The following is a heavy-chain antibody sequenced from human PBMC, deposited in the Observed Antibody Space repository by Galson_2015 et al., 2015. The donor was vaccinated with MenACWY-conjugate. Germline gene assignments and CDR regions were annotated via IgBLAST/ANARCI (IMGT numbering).Heavy chain of an antibody. CDR1: GFTFSSYG. Sequence: SLRLSCAASGFTFSSYGMHWVRQAPGKGLEWVAVISYDGSNKYYADSVKGRFTISRDNSKNTLYLQMNSLRAEDTAVYYCAKKSLRLFDPWGQGTLVTVSS. J-gene: IGHJ5*02. CDR3: AKKSLRLFDP. CDR2: ISYDGSNK. V-gene: IGHV3-30*18.